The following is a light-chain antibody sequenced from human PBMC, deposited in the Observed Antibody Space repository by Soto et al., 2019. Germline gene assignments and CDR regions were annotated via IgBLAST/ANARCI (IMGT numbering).Light chain of an antibody. V-gene: IGLV1-44*01. Sequence: QSVLTQPPSASGTAGQGVTISCSGSSSNIGSNTVNWYQQLPGTAPKLLIYSNNQRPSGVPDRFSGSKSGTSASLAISGLQSEDEADYYCAAWDDSLNGRYVFGTGTKVTVL. CDR3: AAWDDSLNGRYV. CDR2: SNN. J-gene: IGLJ1*01. CDR1: SSNIGSNT.